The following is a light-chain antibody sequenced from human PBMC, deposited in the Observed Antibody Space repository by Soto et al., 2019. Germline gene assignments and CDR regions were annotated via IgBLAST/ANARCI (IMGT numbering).Light chain of an antibody. J-gene: IGLJ2*01. CDR2: RNN. CDR1: SSSIESNY. CDR3: TVWDDILRGRL. V-gene: IGLV1-47*01. Sequence: QSVLTQPASASGTPGQRVTISCSGTSSSIESNYVYWYQQLPGTAPRLLIYRNNQRATELPDRFSGSKSGTSASLAISALRSEDEADYYCTVWDDILRGRLLGGGTKVTVL.